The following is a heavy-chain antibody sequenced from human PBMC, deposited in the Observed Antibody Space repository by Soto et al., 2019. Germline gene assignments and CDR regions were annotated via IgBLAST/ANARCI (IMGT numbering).Heavy chain of an antibody. CDR1: GYTIKDYD. CDR3: ARRMTWSLWCFDL. Sequence: QVQLLQSGAEVKKPGTSVRVSCRASGYTIKDYDINWVRRAPGQGLEWMGWMNPNSGNTAYARKFHDRITMTRSVSARTAFMELSSLPPEDTAVYYCARRMTWSLWCFDLWGSGTQVTVSS. D-gene: IGHD3-3*01. CDR2: MNPNSGNT. J-gene: IGHJ2*01. V-gene: IGHV1-8*01.